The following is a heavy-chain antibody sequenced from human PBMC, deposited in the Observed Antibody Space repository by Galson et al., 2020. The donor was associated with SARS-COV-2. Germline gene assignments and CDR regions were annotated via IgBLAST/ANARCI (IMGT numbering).Heavy chain of an antibody. D-gene: IGHD3-10*01. J-gene: IGHJ4*02. V-gene: IGHV5-51*01. Sequence: HGESLKISCKGSTYTFSNNWIGWVRQMPGKGLEWMGIIYPGGSDTRYSPSFQGQVTISADKSISTAYLQWISLKASDSAMYYCVRLKYGSGSYSADYWGQGTLVTVSS. CDR1: TYTFSNNW. CDR2: IYPGGSDT. CDR3: VRLKYGSGSYSADY.